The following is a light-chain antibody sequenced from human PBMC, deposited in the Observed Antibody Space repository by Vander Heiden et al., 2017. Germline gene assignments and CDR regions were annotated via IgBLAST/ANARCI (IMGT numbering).Light chain of an antibody. J-gene: IGKJ1*01. Sequence: EIVMTQSPATLSVSPGERATLSCRASQSVSSNLAWYQQKPGQAPRLLIYGASTRATGIPARFSGSGSGTEFTLTMSSLQSEDFAVYYCQQYNTWPSWTFGQGTRVEIK. CDR1: QSVSSN. CDR3: QQYNTWPSWT. CDR2: GAS. V-gene: IGKV3-15*01.